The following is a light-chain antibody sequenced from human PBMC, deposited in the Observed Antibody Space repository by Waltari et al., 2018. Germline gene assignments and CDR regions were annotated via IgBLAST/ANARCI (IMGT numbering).Light chain of an antibody. CDR3: QQYDNLPRT. J-gene: IGKJ1*01. CDR1: QDITLH. Sequence: DIRMTQSPSSLSASVGDRVTITCQASQDITLHLNWYRQIPGKAPKLLIFDASKLEAGVPSRFRGSGSGTDFTFTITSLQPEDIATYYCQQYDNLPRTFGQGTKEEIK. V-gene: IGKV1-33*01. CDR2: DAS.